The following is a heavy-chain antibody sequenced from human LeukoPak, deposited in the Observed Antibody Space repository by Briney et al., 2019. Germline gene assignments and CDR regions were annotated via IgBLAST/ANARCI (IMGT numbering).Heavy chain of an antibody. CDR1: GGTFSSYA. V-gene: IGHV1-69*13. Sequence: SVTVSCKASGGTFSSYAISWVRQAPGQGLEWMGGIIPIFGTVNYAQKFQGRVTITADESTNTAYMELSSLRSEDTAVYYCARPYDSRGYTYGMGVWGQGTTVTVSS. CDR3: ARPYDSRGYTYGMGV. CDR2: IIPIFGTV. D-gene: IGHD3-22*01. J-gene: IGHJ6*02.